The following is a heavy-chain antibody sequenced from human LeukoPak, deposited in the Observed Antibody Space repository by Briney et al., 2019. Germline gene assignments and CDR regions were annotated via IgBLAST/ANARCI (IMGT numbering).Heavy chain of an antibody. CDR3: ARVLRSGTYYFDY. CDR1: GGSISSSSYY. J-gene: IGHJ4*02. V-gene: IGHV4-39*01. D-gene: IGHD1-26*01. Sequence: SETLSLTCTVSGGSISSSSYYWGWIRQPPGKGLEWIGNIFYSGTTYYNPSLKSRVTISVDTSKNQFSLKMRSVTAADTAVYYCARVLRSGTYYFDYWGQGTLVTVSS. CDR2: IFYSGTT.